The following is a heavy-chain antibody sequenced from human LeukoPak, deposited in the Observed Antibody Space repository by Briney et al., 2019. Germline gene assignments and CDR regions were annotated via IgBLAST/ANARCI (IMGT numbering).Heavy chain of an antibody. CDR2: ISWNSGSI. CDR1: GFTFDDYA. V-gene: IGHV3-9*01. Sequence: PGGSLRLSCAASGFTFDDYAMHWVRQAPGKGLEWVSGISWNSGSIGYADSVKGRFTISRDNAKNSLYLQMNSLRAEDTALYYCAKDELPHELAAATDYWGQGTLVTVSS. D-gene: IGHD6-13*01. CDR3: AKDELPHELAAATDY. J-gene: IGHJ4*02.